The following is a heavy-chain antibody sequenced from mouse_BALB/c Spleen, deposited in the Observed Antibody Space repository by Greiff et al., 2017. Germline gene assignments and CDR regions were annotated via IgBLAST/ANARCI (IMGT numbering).Heavy chain of an antibody. D-gene: IGHD1-2*01. CDR3: ARQAIHYYGYGAMDY. CDR1: GFTFSSYY. Sequence: EVNVVESGGGLVKLGGSLKLSCAASGFTFSSYYMSWVRQTPEKRLELVAAINSNGGSTYYPDTVKGRFTISRDNAKNTLYLQMSSLKSEDTALYNCARQAIHYYGYGAMDYWGQGTSVTVSS. V-gene: IGHV5-6-2*01. CDR2: INSNGGST. J-gene: IGHJ4*01.